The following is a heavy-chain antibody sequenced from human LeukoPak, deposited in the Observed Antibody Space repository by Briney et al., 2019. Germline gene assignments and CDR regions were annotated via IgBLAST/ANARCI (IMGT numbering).Heavy chain of an antibody. Sequence: SETLSLTCTVSGGSISSYYWSWIRQPPGKGLEWIGYIYYSGSTNYNPSLKSRVTISVDTSKNQFSLKLSSVTAADTAVYYCARHYTVNPYSSSWYYFDYWGQGTQVTVSS. J-gene: IGHJ4*02. CDR2: IYYSGST. D-gene: IGHD6-13*01. CDR3: ARHYTVNPYSSSWYYFDY. CDR1: GGSISSYY. V-gene: IGHV4-59*08.